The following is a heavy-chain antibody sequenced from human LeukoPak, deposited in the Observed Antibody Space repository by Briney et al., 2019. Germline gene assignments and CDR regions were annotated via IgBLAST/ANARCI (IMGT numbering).Heavy chain of an antibody. CDR1: GFTFRDAW. Sequence: GGSLRLSCAASGFTFRDAWMTWVRQAPGKGLEWVGRIRSKTDGGTTDYAVSVQGRFTISRDDSKNTLYLQMSSLKAEDTAVYYCAKHIYGVVSIQQWGQGTLVTVSS. J-gene: IGHJ1*01. D-gene: IGHD3-3*01. V-gene: IGHV3-15*01. CDR3: AKHIYGVVSIQQ. CDR2: IRSKTDGGTT.